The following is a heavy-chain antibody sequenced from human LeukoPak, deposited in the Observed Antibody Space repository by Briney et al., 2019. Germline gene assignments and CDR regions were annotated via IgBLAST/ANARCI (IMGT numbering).Heavy chain of an antibody. Sequence: SETLSLTCTVPGGSISSYYWSWIRQPPGKGLEWIGYIYYSGSTNYNPSLKSRVTISVDTSKNQFSLKLSSVTAADTAVYYCARHAVLRYFDRPWAFDIWGQGTMVTVSS. J-gene: IGHJ3*02. CDR3: ARHAVLRYFDRPWAFDI. V-gene: IGHV4-59*08. D-gene: IGHD3-9*01. CDR2: IYYSGST. CDR1: GGSISSYY.